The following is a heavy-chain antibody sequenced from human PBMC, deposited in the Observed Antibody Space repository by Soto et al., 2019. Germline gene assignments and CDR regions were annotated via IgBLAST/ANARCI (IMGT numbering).Heavy chain of an antibody. CDR3: GREVSCSCPNHFDT. CDR2: IYYTGTT. J-gene: IGHJ4*02. CDR1: GTPIRGYD. D-gene: IGHD2-8*01. V-gene: IGHV4-59*01. Sequence: PSETLSLTCSVSGTPIRGYDWTWIRQPPGTGLEWIGYIYYTGTTKYNPSLTHRVTISVDTSKNQFSFRLNSVTAATTDVYYCGREVSCSCPNHFDTWGQGALVTVSP.